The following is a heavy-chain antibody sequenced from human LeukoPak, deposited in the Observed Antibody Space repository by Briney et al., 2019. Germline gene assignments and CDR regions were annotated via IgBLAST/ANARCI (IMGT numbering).Heavy chain of an antibody. CDR3: ARDPGSGSYYPPGYYYGMDV. J-gene: IGHJ6*04. Sequence: GGSLRLSCAASGFTFSSYEMNWVRQAPGKGLEWVSYISSSGSTIYYADSVKGRFTISRDNAKNSLYLQMNSLRAEDTAVYYRARDPGSGSYYPPGYYYGMDVWGKGTTVTVSS. CDR1: GFTFSSYE. D-gene: IGHD3-10*01. V-gene: IGHV3-48*03. CDR2: ISSSGSTI.